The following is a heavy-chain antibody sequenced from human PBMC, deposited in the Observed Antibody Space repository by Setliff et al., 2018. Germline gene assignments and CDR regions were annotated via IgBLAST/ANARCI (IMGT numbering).Heavy chain of an antibody. CDR3: ARYGTEYGDYEIPGDV. D-gene: IGHD4-17*01. V-gene: IGHV4-34*01. CDR2: INHSGSS. Sequence: ETLSLTCAVSGGSFSGYYWTWIRQPPGKGLEWIGEINHSGSSNNNPSLKGRVSISVDTSKKQFYLKLTSVTAADTAVYYCARYGTEYGDYEIPGDVWGKGTTVTVSS. J-gene: IGHJ6*04. CDR1: GGSFSGYY.